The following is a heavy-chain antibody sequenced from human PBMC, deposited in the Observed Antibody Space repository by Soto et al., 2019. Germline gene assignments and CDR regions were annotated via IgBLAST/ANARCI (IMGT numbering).Heavy chain of an antibody. V-gene: IGHV4-34*01. J-gene: IGHJ5*02. CDR1: GGSFSGYY. CDR2: INHSGST. CDR3: ARRQLVLWFDP. Sequence: SETLSLTCAVYGGSFSGYYWSWIRQPPGKGLEWIGEINHSGSTNYNPSLKSRVTISVDTSKNQFSLKLSSVTAADTAVYYCARRQLVLWFDPWGQGTLVTVS. D-gene: IGHD6-13*01.